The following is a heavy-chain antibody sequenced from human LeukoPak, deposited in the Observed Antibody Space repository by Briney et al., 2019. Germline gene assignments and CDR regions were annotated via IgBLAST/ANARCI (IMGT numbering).Heavy chain of an antibody. D-gene: IGHD1-26*01. V-gene: IGHV3-23*01. CDR2: ISGSGANT. CDR3: AKDRGVSFYYFDS. J-gene: IGHJ4*02. Sequence: GGSLRLSCAASGFTFSNCPMFWVRQAPGKGLEWVSAISGSGANTYYADSVKGRFTISRDNSKNTLFLQMNTLRAEDTAVYYCAKDRGVSFYYFDSWGQGTLVTVSS. CDR1: GFTFSNCP.